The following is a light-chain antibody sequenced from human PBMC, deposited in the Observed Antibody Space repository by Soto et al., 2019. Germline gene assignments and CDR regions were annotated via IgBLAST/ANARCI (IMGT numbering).Light chain of an antibody. V-gene: IGKV1-39*01. Sequence: DIQMTQSPSSLSAFVGDRVTITCRASQSIINYLNWYQQKPGRAPKLLIYAASSLQSGVPSRFSGSGSGTDFTLTISSLQPEDFGTYYCQQTYSNFPITFGPGTKVEIK. CDR3: QQTYSNFPIT. CDR1: QSIINY. CDR2: AAS. J-gene: IGKJ3*01.